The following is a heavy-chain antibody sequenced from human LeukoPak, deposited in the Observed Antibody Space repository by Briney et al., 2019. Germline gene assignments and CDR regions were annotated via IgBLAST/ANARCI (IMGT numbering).Heavy chain of an antibody. CDR3: ARGSRKIRYFQH. Sequence: GASVKVSCKASGGTFSSYAISWVRQAPGQGLEWMGWISAYNGNTNYAQKLQGRVTMTTDTSTSTAYMELRSLRSDDTAVYYCARGSRKIRYFQHWGQGTLVTVSS. J-gene: IGHJ1*01. V-gene: IGHV1-18*01. D-gene: IGHD2-15*01. CDR1: GGTFSSYA. CDR2: ISAYNGNT.